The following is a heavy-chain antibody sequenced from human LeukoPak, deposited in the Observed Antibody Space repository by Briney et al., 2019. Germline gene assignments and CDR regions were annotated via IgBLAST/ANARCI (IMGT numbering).Heavy chain of an antibody. CDR3: AKHPWYDSSGYYSY. D-gene: IGHD3-22*01. Sequence: PGGSLRLSCAASGFTFSSYAMSWVRQAPGKGLEWVSAISGSGGSTYYADSVKGRFTISRDNSKNTLYLQMNSLRAEDTAVYYCAKHPWYDSSGYYSYWGQGTLVTVSS. CDR1: GFTFSSYA. CDR2: ISGSGGST. J-gene: IGHJ4*02. V-gene: IGHV3-23*01.